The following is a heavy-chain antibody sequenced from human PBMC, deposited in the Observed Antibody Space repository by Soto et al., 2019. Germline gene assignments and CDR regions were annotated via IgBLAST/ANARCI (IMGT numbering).Heavy chain of an antibody. Sequence: EVQLVESGGGSVQPGGSLGLSCAASGFTFSASDMHWVRQTTGGGLEWVAAIGTLHDTYYPDSVKGRFTISRDNARNSLKLQMNSPRAGETGVYYCARQASYWHGGGGWLDPWGQGTLVTVSS. D-gene: IGHD2-8*02. J-gene: IGHJ5*02. CDR3: ARQASYWHGGGGWLDP. V-gene: IGHV3-13*01. CDR2: IGTLHDT. CDR1: GFTFSASD.